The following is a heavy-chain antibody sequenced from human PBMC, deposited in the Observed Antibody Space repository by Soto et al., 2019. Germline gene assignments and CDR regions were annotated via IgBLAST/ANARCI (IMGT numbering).Heavy chain of an antibody. Sequence: QVQLVQSGAEVKKPGSSVKVSCKASGGTFSSYASSWVRQAPGQGLEWMGGIIPIFGTANYAQKFQGRVTITADESTSTAYMELSSLRSEDTAVYYCARSAHSGSTSNYGMDVWGQGNTVTVSS. D-gene: IGHD1-26*01. CDR2: IIPIFGTA. CDR3: ARSAHSGSTSNYGMDV. CDR1: GGTFSSYA. J-gene: IGHJ6*02. V-gene: IGHV1-69*01.